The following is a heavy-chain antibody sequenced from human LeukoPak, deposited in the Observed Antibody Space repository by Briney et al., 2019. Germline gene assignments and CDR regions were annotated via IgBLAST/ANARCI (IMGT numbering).Heavy chain of an antibody. J-gene: IGHJ4*02. Sequence: ASVKVSCKVSGYTLTELSMHWVRQAPGKGLEWMGGFDPEDGETIYAQKFQGRVTVTEDTSTDTAYMELSSLRSEDTAVYYCATGPLRIAAAGIPSLGNYWGQGTLVTVSS. V-gene: IGHV1-24*01. CDR2: FDPEDGET. D-gene: IGHD6-13*01. CDR1: GYTLTELS. CDR3: ATGPLRIAAAGIPSLGNY.